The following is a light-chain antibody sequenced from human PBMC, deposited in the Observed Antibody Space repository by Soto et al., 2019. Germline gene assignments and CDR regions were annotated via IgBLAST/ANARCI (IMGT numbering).Light chain of an antibody. V-gene: IGKV3-15*01. CDR2: GAS. Sequence: EIVMTQSPATLSVSPGESATLSCRASQSVTANLAWYQQKCGQAPRLLIYGASTRATGVPARFSGSGFGTEFTLTISSLQSEDFAVYYCQQYNNWPPLTFGGGTKVDTK. CDR3: QQYNNWPPLT. J-gene: IGKJ4*01. CDR1: QSVTAN.